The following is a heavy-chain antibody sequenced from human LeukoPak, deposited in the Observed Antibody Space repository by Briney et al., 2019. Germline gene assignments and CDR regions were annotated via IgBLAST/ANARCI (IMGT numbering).Heavy chain of an antibody. J-gene: IGHJ5*02. D-gene: IGHD1-14*01. Sequence: SETLSLTCTVSGGSISGCSWSWIRQSAAEGLEWIGRVYTSGNTNYNPSFKGRVTMSIDTSKKQFSLKLYSVTVADTAEYYCARDNPAGPWGQGTLVTVSS. CDR1: GGSISGCS. CDR2: VYTSGNT. V-gene: IGHV4-4*07. CDR3: ARDNPAGP.